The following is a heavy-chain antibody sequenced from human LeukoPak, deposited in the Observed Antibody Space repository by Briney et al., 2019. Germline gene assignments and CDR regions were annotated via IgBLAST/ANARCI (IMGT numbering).Heavy chain of an antibody. Sequence: SVKVSCKASGGTLNNHAISWVRQAPGQGLAWMGVIIPISGTANYAQKFQGRVTITADESTSTVYMELSSLTSEDTAVYYCARWAGESSSWYPALFDYWGQGTLVTVSS. CDR2: IIPISGTA. V-gene: IGHV1-69*13. CDR3: ARWAGESSSWYPALFDY. J-gene: IGHJ4*02. CDR1: GGTLNNHA. D-gene: IGHD6-13*01.